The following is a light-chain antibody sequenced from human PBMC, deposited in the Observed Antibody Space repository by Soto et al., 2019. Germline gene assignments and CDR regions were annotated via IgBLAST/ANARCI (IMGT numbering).Light chain of an antibody. J-gene: IGKJ4*01. Sequence: EIVLTQSPATLSLSPGDRATLSCGASQSVRSSYVAWYQQKAGLAPRLLIYDGSSRASGIPDRFSGSGSGTDFTLTIGRLEPEDFALYYCQQYDNSAPLSFGGGTKGEMK. CDR3: QQYDNSAPLS. CDR1: QSVRSSY. V-gene: IGKV3D-20*01. CDR2: DGS.